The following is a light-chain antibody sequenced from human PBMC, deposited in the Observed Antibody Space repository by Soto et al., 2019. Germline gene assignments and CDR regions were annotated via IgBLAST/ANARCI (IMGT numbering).Light chain of an antibody. Sequence: QSVLTQPPSASGTPGQRVTFSCSGSSSNIGGNTVSWFQHLPRTAPKLLIFSNSQRPSGVPDRFSGAKSGTSASLAISGLQSEDEANYYCVTWDDGLSAYVFGTGTQLTVL. CDR2: SNS. J-gene: IGLJ1*01. CDR1: SSNIGGNT. CDR3: VTWDDGLSAYV. V-gene: IGLV1-44*01.